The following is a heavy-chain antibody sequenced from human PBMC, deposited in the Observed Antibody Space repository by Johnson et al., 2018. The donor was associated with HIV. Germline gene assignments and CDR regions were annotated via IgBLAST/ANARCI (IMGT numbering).Heavy chain of an antibody. CDR3: ARGWQLHGGLDI. CDR2: ISWNSVTI. Sequence: VHLVESGGGLVQPGRSLRLSCAASGFTFDDYAMHWVRQVPGKGLEWVSGISWNSVTIGYADSVTGRSTISRDNAKNSLYLQMNNLRSEDTALYYCARGWQLHGGLDIWGQGTMVTVSS. J-gene: IGHJ3*02. CDR1: GFTFDDYA. V-gene: IGHV3-9*01. D-gene: IGHD3-10*01.